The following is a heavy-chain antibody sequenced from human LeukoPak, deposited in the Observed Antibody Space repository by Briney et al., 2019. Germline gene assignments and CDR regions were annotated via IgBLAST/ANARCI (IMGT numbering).Heavy chain of an antibody. J-gene: IGHJ4*02. CDR3: ARGRWFGGYYFDY. D-gene: IGHD3-10*01. V-gene: IGHV4-59*12. CDR2: IYYSGST. Sequence: SETLSLTCTVSGGSISSYYWSWIRQPPGKGLEWIGYIYYSGSTNYNPSLKSRVTISVDTSKNQFSLKLSSVTAADTAVYYCARGRWFGGYYFDYWGQGTLVTVSS. CDR1: GGSISSYY.